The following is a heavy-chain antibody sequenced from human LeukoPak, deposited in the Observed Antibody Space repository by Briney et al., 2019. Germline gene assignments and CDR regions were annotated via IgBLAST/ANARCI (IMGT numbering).Heavy chain of an antibody. V-gene: IGHV3-23*01. D-gene: IGHD5-18*01. CDR1: GFTFSSYG. CDR3: AVGHTYGRHYFDY. Sequence: GGSLRLSCAASGFTFSSYGMSWVRQAPGKGLEWVSAISGSGGSTYYADSVKGRFTISRDNAKNTLYLQMKSLRAEDTAVYYCAVGHTYGRHYFDYWGQGTLVTVSP. J-gene: IGHJ4*02. CDR2: ISGSGGST.